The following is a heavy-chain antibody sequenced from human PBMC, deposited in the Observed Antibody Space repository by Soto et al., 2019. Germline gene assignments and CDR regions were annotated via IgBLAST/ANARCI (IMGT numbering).Heavy chain of an antibody. CDR1: GGSISSSSYY. CDR2: IYYSGST. CDR3: ATLPLRYFDWLYN. D-gene: IGHD3-9*01. Sequence: SETLSLTCTVSGGSISSSSYYWGWIRQPPGKGLEWIGSIYYSGSTYYNPSLKSRVTISVDTSKDQFSLKLSSVTAADTAVYYCATLPLRYFDWLYNWGQGTLVTVSS. J-gene: IGHJ4*02. V-gene: IGHV4-39*01.